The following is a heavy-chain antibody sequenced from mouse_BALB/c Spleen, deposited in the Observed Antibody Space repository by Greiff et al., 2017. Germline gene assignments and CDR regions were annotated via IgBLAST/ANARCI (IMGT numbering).Heavy chain of an antibody. CDR3: ARGTRATLFWFAY. J-gene: IGHJ3*01. CDR1: GYTFTSYW. CDR2: INPSNGRT. Sequence: QVQLKQPGAELVKPGASVKLSCKASGYTFTSYWMHWVKQRPGQGLEWIGEINPSNGRTNYNEKFKSKATLTVDKSSSTAYMQLSSLTSEDSAVYYCARGTRATLFWFAYWGQGTLVTVSA. D-gene: IGHD3-1*01. V-gene: IGHV1S81*02.